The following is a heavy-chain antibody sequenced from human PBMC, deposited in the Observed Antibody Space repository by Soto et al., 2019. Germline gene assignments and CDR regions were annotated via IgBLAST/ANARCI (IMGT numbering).Heavy chain of an antibody. CDR2: ISYDGSNK. CDR1: GFTFSSYA. D-gene: IGHD3-22*01. V-gene: IGHV3-30-3*01. J-gene: IGHJ3*02. CDR3: ARGRTLYYYDSSGYSNDAFDI. Sequence: QVQLVESGGGVVQPGRSLRLSCAASGFTFSSYAMHWVRQAPGKGLEWVAVISYDGSNKYYADSVKGRFTISRDNSKNTLYLQMNSLRAEDTAVYYCARGRTLYYYDSSGYSNDAFDIWGQGTMVTVSS.